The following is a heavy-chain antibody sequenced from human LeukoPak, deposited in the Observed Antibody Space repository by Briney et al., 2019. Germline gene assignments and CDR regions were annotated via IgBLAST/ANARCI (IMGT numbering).Heavy chain of an antibody. CDR3: ARDGGAGFASY. Sequence: ASVKVSCKASGYTFITYGINWVRQAPGQGLEWMGWISAYKGNTNYAQKLQGRVTMTTDTSTSTSYMELRSLRSDDTAVYYCARDGGAGFASYWGQGTLVTVSS. J-gene: IGHJ4*02. D-gene: IGHD3-16*01. CDR2: ISAYKGNT. V-gene: IGHV1-18*01. CDR1: GYTFITYG.